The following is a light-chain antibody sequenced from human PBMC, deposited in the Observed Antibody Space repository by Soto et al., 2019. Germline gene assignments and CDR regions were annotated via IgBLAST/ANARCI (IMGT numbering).Light chain of an antibody. CDR2: GAS. CDR1: QSVSNY. Sequence: EIVLTQSPATLCLSPGERATLSCRASQSVSNYLAWYQQKPGQAPRLLIYGASNRAPGIPARFSGSGSRTDFNLTISSLEPEHFAVYYCQQRSNWPFTFGPGNKVDIK. V-gene: IGKV3-11*01. J-gene: IGKJ3*01. CDR3: QQRSNWPFT.